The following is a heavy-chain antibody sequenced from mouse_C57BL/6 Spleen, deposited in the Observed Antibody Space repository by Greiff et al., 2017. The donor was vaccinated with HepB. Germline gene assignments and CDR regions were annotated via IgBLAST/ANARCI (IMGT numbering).Heavy chain of an antibody. CDR1: GFTFSSYA. J-gene: IGHJ2*01. D-gene: IGHD1-1*02. Sequence: EVKLVESGGGLVKPGGSLKLSCAASGFTFSSYAMSWVRQTPEKRLEWVATISDGGSYTYYPDNVKGRFTISRDNAKNNLYLQMSNLKSEDTAMYYCARGGLFDYWGQGTTLTVSS. V-gene: IGHV5-4*03. CDR3: ARGGLFDY. CDR2: ISDGGSYT.